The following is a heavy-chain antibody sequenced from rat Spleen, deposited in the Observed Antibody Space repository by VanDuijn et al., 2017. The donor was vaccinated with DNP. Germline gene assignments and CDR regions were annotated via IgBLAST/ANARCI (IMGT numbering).Heavy chain of an antibody. J-gene: IGHJ4*01. CDR2: ISPSGDST. V-gene: IGHV5S23*01. D-gene: IGHD1-11*01. CDR1: GFTFSNYD. CDR3: ARRGLRRTLDA. Sequence: EVKLVESGGGLVQPGRSLKLSCAVSGFTFSNYDMAWVRQAPTKGLEWVASISPSGDSTYCRDSVKGRFTVSRDNAKSILYLQIDSLRSEDTATYYCARRGLRRTLDAWGQGTSVTVSS.